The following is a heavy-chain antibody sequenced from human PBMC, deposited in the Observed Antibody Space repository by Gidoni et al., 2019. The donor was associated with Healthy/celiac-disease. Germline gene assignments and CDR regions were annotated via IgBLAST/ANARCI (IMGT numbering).Heavy chain of an antibody. D-gene: IGHD5-18*01. Sequence: EVQLEESGGGLVKPGGSLRLSCASSGFTFISYSMNWVRQAPGKGLEWVSSISSSSSNIYYADAVKGRFTISRDNAKNSLYLQMNSLRAEDTAVYYCARVILLYYYGMDVWGQGTTVTVSS. V-gene: IGHV3-21*01. CDR2: ISSSSSNI. J-gene: IGHJ6*02. CDR1: GFTFISYS. CDR3: ARVILLYYYGMDV.